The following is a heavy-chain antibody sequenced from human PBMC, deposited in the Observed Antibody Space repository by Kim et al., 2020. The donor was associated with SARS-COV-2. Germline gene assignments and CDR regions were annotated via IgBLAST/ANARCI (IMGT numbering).Heavy chain of an antibody. V-gene: IGHV3-7*01. J-gene: IGHJ3*02. CDR1: GFTFSSYW. Sequence: GGSLRLSCAASGFTFSSYWMSWVRQAPGKGLEWVASIKQDASVISYVDSVRGRFTISRYNAKNSLSLQMDSLRAEDTALYFCARPYRGGSFDIWGQGTMVNVSS. CDR3: ARPYRGGSFDI. D-gene: IGHD3-16*01. CDR2: IKQDASVI.